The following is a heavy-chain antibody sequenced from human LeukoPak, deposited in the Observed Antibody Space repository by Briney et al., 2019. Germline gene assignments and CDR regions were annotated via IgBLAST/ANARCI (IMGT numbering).Heavy chain of an antibody. CDR1: GGTFSSYA. J-gene: IGHJ4*02. CDR2: ITPIFGTA. D-gene: IGHD4-23*01. CDR3: VRDGGNARADY. Sequence: SVKVSCKASGGTFSSYAISWVRQAPGQGLEWMGRITPIFGTANYAQKFQGRVTITTDESTSTAYMELSSLRSEDTAVYYCVRDGGNARADYWGQGTLVTVSS. V-gene: IGHV1-69*05.